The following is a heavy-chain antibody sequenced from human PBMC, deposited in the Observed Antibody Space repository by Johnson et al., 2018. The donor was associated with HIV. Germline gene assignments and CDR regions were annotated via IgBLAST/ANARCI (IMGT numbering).Heavy chain of an antibody. CDR3: ARGGHCGGDCAGAKQALDI. J-gene: IGHJ3*02. V-gene: IGHV3-53*01. D-gene: IGHD2-21*01. CDR1: GLSVSINY. Sequence: VQLVESGGGLIQPGGSLRLSCAVSGLSVSINYITWVRQAPGKGLEWVSVIHSGGSTYYADSVEGRFTISRDNSTNTVLLQMNSLRVEDTAVYYCARGGHCGGDCAGAKQALDIWGQGTRVTVSS. CDR2: IHSGGST.